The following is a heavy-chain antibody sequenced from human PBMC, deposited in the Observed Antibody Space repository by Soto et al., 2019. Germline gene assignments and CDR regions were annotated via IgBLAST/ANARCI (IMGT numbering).Heavy chain of an antibody. CDR3: ARGRTGERLLWGGTNYHYGMDV. V-gene: IGHV4-31*03. J-gene: IGHJ6*02. D-gene: IGHD7-27*01. CDR2: IYSNGDT. Sequence: SETLSLTCTVSGGSISSGGYYWSWIRQHPGKGLEWIGYIYSNGDTYYNPSLTSRVTISADTSKQQFSLKLTSVTAADTAVYYCARGRTGERLLWGGTNYHYGMDVWGQGTTVTVSS. CDR1: GGSISSGGYY.